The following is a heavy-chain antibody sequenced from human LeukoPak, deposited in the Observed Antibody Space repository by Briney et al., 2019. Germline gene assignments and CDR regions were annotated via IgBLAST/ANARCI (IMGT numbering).Heavy chain of an antibody. V-gene: IGHV1-18*01. CDR2: ISAYNGNT. D-gene: IGHD6-19*01. J-gene: IGHJ4*02. Sequence: ASVKVSCKASGYTFTSYGISWVRQAPGQGLEWMGWISAYNGNTNYAQKLQGRVTMTTDTSTSTAYMELRSLRSDDTAVYYCARDLATDGSGWPPPYYWGQGTLVTVSS. CDR3: ARDLATDGSGWPPPYY. CDR1: GYTFTSYG.